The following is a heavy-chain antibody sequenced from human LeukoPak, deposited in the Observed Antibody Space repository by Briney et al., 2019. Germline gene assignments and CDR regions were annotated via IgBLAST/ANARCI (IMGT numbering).Heavy chain of an antibody. J-gene: IGHJ4*02. D-gene: IGHD3-22*01. CDR3: AAGEIVVITTSMDY. CDR1: GFTFSSYA. V-gene: IGHV3-23*01. CDR2: ISGSGGST. Sequence: GGSLRLSCAASGFTFSSYAMSWVRQAPGKGLEWVSAISGSGGSTYYADSVKGRFTISRDNSKNTLCLQMNSLRAEDTAVYYCAAGEIVVITTSMDYWGQGTLVTVSS.